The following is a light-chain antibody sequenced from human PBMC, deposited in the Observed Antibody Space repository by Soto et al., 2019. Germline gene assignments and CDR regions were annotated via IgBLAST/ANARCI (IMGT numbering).Light chain of an antibody. CDR2: GAS. CDR3: QQYVSSPTWT. V-gene: IGKV3-20*01. CDR1: QSVSSSY. J-gene: IGKJ1*01. Sequence: EIVLTQSPGTLSLSPGERATLSCRASQSVSSSYLAWYQHKPGQAPGLLIYGASSRATGIPDRFSGSGSGTDFTLTISRLEPEDFAVYYCQQYVSSPTWTFGQGTKVEIK.